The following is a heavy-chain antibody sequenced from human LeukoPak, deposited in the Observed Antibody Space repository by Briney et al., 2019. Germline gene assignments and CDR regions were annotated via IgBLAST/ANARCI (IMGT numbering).Heavy chain of an antibody. V-gene: IGHV4-34*01. CDR3: ARDRGSGWSVPYYGMDV. Sequence: SETLSLTCAVYGGSFSGYYWSWIRQPPGKGLEWIGEINHSGSTNYNPSLKSRVTISVDTSKNQFSLKLSSVTAADTAVYYCARDRGSGWSVPYYGMDVWGQGTTVTVSS. CDR2: INHSGST. J-gene: IGHJ6*02. D-gene: IGHD6-19*01. CDR1: GGSFSGYY.